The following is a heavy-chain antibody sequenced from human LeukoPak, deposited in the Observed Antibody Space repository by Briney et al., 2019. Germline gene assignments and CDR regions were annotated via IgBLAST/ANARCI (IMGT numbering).Heavy chain of an antibody. CDR3: ARPRSRLSNIDY. V-gene: IGHV4-39*01. J-gene: IGHJ4*02. Sequence: SETLSLTCTVSGGSISSSSYYWGWIRQPPGKGLEWIGSIYYSGSTYYNPSLKSRVTISVDTSKNQFSLRLSSVTAADTAVYYCARPRSRLSNIDYWGQGTLVTVSS. CDR1: GGSISSSSYY. CDR2: IYYSGST. D-gene: IGHD6-6*01.